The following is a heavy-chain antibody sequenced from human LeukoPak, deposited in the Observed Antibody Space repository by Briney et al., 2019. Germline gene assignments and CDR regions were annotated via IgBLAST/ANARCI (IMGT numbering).Heavy chain of an antibody. J-gene: IGHJ5*02. CDR3: ARNYYDISEFDP. CDR2: ISAYNGNT. D-gene: IGHD3-22*01. CDR1: GYTFTGYY. V-gene: IGHV1-18*04. Sequence: GASVKVSCKASGYTFTGYYMHWVRQAPGQGLEWMGWISAYNGNTNYAQKLQGRVTMTTDTSTSTAYMELRSLRSDDTAVYYCARNYYDISEFDPWGQGTLVTVSS.